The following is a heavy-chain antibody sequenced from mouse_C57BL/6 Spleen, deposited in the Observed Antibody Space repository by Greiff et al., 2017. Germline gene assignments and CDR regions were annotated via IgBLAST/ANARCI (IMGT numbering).Heavy chain of an antibody. CDR2: IHPASGST. CDR1: GYTFTSYW. J-gene: IGHJ4*01. Sequence: QVQLQQPGAELVKPGASVKLSCKASGYTFTSYWMHWVKQRPGQGLEWIGMIHPASGSTNYNEKFKGKATLTVDKSSSTAYMQLSSLTSEDSAVYYCARGGSNGAMDYWGQGTSVTVSS. D-gene: IGHD2-5*01. V-gene: IGHV1-64*01. CDR3: ARGGSNGAMDY.